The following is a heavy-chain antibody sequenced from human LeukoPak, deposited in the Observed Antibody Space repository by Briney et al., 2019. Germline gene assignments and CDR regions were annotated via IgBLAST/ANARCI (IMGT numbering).Heavy chain of an antibody. CDR2: ISYSGIT. CDR3: ARHNDYASLMDV. D-gene: IGHD2-2*01. J-gene: IGHJ6*02. V-gene: IGHV4-39*01. Sequence: PSETLSLTCTVFGVSVTTSGYYGAWIRQPPGRGLEWIGSISYSGITYYKPSLRGRFTISGDTAKNQFSLKLSSVTAADTAVYYCARHNDYASLMDVWGQGTTVTVSS. CDR1: GVSVTTSGYY.